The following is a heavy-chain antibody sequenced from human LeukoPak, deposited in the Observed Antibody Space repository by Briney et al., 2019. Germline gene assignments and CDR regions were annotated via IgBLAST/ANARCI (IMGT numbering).Heavy chain of an antibody. CDR2: ISSSGSTI. V-gene: IGHV3-48*03. D-gene: IGHD3-22*01. J-gene: IGHJ4*02. CDR3: ARDPYYYDSSGYFDY. CDR1: GFTFSSYE. Sequence: PGGSLRLSCAASGFTFSSYEMNWVRQAPGKGLEWVSYISSSGSTIYYADSVKGRFTNSRDNAKNSLYLQMNSLRAEDTAVYYCARDPYYYDSSGYFDYWGQGTLVTVSS.